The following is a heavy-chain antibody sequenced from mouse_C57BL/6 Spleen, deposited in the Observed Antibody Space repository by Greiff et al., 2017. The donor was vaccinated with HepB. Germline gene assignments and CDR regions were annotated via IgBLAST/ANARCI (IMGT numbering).Heavy chain of an antibody. J-gene: IGHJ1*03. Sequence: VQLQQPGAELVKPGDSVKLSCKASGYTFTSYWMHWVKQRPGRGLEWIGRIDPNRGGTKYNEKFKSKATLTVDKPSSTAYMQLSSMTSEDSAVYYCARTGNYVAYWYFDVWGTATTVTVSS. CDR3: ARTGNYVAYWYFDV. D-gene: IGHD2-1*01. CDR2: IDPNRGGT. V-gene: IGHV1-72*01. CDR1: GYTFTSYW.